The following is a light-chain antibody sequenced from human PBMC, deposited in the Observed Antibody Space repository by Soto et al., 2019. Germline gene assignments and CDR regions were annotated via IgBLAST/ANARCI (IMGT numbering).Light chain of an antibody. Sequence: QSVLTQPASVSGSPGQSITISCTGTNSDVGGYNFVSWYQQQPGKAPKLIIYDVSNRPSGLSNRFSGSKSGNTASLTISGLQAEDEADYYCSSYTSSIYVFGTGTQLTVL. J-gene: IGLJ1*01. CDR3: SSYTSSIYV. V-gene: IGLV2-14*01. CDR1: NSDVGGYNF. CDR2: DVS.